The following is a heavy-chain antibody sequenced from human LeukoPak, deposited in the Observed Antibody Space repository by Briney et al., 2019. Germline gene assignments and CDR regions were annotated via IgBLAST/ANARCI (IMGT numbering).Heavy chain of an antibody. CDR2: IWYDGSNK. J-gene: IGHJ3*02. V-gene: IGHV3-33*01. D-gene: IGHD1-14*01. CDR1: GFTFSSYG. Sequence: GGSLRLSCAASGFTFSSYGMHWVRQAPGKGLEWVAVIWYDGSNKYYADSVKGRFTISRDNSKNTLYLQMNSLRAEDTAVYYCAREVYNHVFDIWGQGTMVTVSS. CDR3: AREVYNHVFDI.